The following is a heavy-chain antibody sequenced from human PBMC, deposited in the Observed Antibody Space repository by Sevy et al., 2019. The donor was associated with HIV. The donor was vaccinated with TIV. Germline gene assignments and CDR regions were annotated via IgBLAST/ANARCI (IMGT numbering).Heavy chain of an antibody. CDR1: GFTFSSYA. CDR3: AKGSTSSSEVGYFDY. J-gene: IGHJ4*02. D-gene: IGHD2-2*01. Sequence: GGSLRLSCAASGFTFSSYAMSWVRQAPGKGLEWVSVISGNGGYTYYADSVKGRFTISRDTSKNTLYLQMNSLRAEDTAVYYCAKGSTSSSEVGYFDYWGQGTLVTVPS. V-gene: IGHV3-23*01. CDR2: ISGNGGYT.